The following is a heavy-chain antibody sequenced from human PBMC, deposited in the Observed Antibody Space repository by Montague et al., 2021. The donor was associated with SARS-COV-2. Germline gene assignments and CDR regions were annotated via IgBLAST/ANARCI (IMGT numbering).Heavy chain of an antibody. CDR1: GESIDRDTYY. J-gene: IGHJ4*02. V-gene: IGHV4-39*02. D-gene: IGHD6-19*01. CDR3: ARPGSASGWFYFDD. CDR2: LSSSGST. Sequence: SETLSLTCIVSGESIDRDTYYWGRIRQSPGKGLVWIGSLSSSGSTYYNPTLRSRVTISTDTSKNHFSLKVNSVTATDTAVYFCARPGSASGWFYFDDWGQGTLVSVSS.